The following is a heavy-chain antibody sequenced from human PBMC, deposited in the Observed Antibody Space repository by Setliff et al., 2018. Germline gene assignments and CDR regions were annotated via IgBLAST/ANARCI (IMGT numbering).Heavy chain of an antibody. Sequence: GESLKISCKGSGYTFTSYWIGWVRQMPGKGLEWMGIIYPGDSDTRYSPSFQGQVTISADKSISTAYLQWSSLKASDTAMYYCARQGGGHYYDSSGYYRWGQGTLVTVSS. D-gene: IGHD3-22*01. CDR2: IYPGDSDT. J-gene: IGHJ5*02. CDR3: ARQGGGHYYDSSGYYR. CDR1: GYTFTSYW. V-gene: IGHV5-51*01.